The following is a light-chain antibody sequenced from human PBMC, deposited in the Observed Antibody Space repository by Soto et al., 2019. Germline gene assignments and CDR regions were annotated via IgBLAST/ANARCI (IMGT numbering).Light chain of an antibody. J-gene: IGKJ5*01. CDR3: QQYGSSRIT. CDR1: QSVSSGF. Sequence: EILLTQSPGTLSLCPGERATLSCRASQSVSSGFLAWYQQKPGQAPRLLIYAVSSRATGIPDRFSGSGSGTDFTLTISRLELEDFAVYYCQQYGSSRITFGQGTRLAIK. V-gene: IGKV3-20*01. CDR2: AVS.